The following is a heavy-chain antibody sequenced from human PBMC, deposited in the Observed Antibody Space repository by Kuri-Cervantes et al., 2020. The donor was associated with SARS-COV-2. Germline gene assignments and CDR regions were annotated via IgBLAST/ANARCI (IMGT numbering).Heavy chain of an antibody. J-gene: IGHJ4*02. V-gene: IGHV3-43D*03. CDR1: GFTLDDYG. CDR2: ITWDGGST. D-gene: IGHD3-10*02. Sequence: GESLKISCAASGFTLDDYGMYWVRQAPGKGLEWVSCITWDGGSTLYADSVKGRFTISRDSSKNFLYLQMNSLRVDDTALYYCAKVFGVGSNIKYFDYWGQGTLVTVSS. CDR3: AKVFGVGSNIKYFDY.